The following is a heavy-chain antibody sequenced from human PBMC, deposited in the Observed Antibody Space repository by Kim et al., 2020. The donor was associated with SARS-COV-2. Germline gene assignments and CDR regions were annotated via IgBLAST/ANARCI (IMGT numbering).Heavy chain of an antibody. J-gene: IGHJ4*02. Sequence: SNPSLKSRVTIAVDTSKNQVSLKLSSVTAADTAVYYGARGASGYSLDFDFWGQGALVTVSS. V-gene: IGHV4-4*09. D-gene: IGHD5-12*01. CDR3: ARGASGYSLDFDF.